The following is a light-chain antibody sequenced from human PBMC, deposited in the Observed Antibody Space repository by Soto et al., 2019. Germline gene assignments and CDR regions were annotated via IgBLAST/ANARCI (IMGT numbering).Light chain of an antibody. CDR1: QSISSE. CDR3: QQGHNWPLT. Sequence: EIVMTQSPATLSVSPGERATLSCTASQSISSELAWYQQRPGQPPRLLIYGASTRATGVPDRFTGSGSGSEFTLTISGLQSEDFAVFYCQQGHNWPLTFGQGTRLEI. CDR2: GAS. J-gene: IGKJ2*01. V-gene: IGKV3-15*01.